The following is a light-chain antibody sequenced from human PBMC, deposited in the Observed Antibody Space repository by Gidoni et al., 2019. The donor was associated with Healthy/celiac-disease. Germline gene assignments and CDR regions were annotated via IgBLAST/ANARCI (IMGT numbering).Light chain of an antibody. V-gene: IGKV1-5*03. Sequence: DIQMTQSPSTLSASVGDRVTITCRARQSISSWLAWYQQKPGKAPKLLIYKASSLDRGVPSRFSGSCAWTLSPLTISSLQPDVFATYYCQQYNSYPNSFGQGTKLEIK. J-gene: IGKJ2*03. CDR1: QSISSW. CDR2: KAS. CDR3: QQYNSYPNS.